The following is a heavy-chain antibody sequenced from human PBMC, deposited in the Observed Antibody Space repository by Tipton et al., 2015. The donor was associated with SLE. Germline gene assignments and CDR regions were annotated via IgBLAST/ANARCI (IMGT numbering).Heavy chain of an antibody. J-gene: IGHJ4*02. CDR3: ARETRYYGTGGYDY. CDR1: GGSISSSGSY. Sequence: TLSLTCTVSGGSISSSGSYWGWIRQPPGKGLEWIGNIYYSGITYYNPSLKSRVTISVDTSKNQFSLKLNSVTAADTAVYYCARETRYYGTGGYDYWGQGTLVTVSS. D-gene: IGHD3-22*01. V-gene: IGHV4-39*07. CDR2: IYYSGIT.